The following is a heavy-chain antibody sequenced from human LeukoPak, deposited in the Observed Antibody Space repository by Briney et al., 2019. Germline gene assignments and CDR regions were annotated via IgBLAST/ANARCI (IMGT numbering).Heavy chain of an antibody. CDR1: GGSINSHSYY. D-gene: IGHD5-24*01. V-gene: IGHV4-39*01. J-gene: IGHJ4*02. CDR3: VRHVSTNTGYFAS. Sequence: SETLSLTCAVSGGSINSHSYYWGWIRQPPGKGLEWIGSVYYDGTSYSNPSLKSRVGVFVDTSRDQFSLDLDFVTAADTALYYCVRHVSTNTGYFASCGQGTLVSVSS. CDR2: VYYDGTS.